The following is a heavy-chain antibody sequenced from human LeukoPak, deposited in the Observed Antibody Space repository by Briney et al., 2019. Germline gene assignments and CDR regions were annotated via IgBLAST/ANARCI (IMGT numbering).Heavy chain of an antibody. J-gene: IGHJ6*04. D-gene: IGHD2-2*01. CDR2: IKSKTDGGTT. CDR3: TTDQLDCSSTSCYYYYGMDV. Sequence: GGSLRLSCAASGFTFSNAWMSWVRQAPGKGLEWVGRIKSKTDGGTTDYAAPVKGRFTISRDDSKNTLYLQMNSLKTEDTAVYYCTTDQLDCSSTSCYYYYGMDVWGKGTTVTVSS. V-gene: IGHV3-15*01. CDR1: GFTFSNAW.